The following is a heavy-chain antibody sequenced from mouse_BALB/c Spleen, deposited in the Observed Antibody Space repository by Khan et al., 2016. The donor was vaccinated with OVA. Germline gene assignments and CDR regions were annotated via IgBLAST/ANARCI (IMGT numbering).Heavy chain of an antibody. CDR3: AREGLRGVGMDY. D-gene: IGHD2-4*01. V-gene: IGHV1S56*01. CDR2: IYPGDGDT. J-gene: IGHJ4*01. CDR1: GYTFTSYN. Sequence: QVQLQQSGPELVKPGAFVKISCKASGYTFTSYNINWVKQRPGQGLEWIGWIYPGDGDTKYNEKFKGKATLTADKSSTTAYMQISSLTSENAAVYFCAREGLRGVGMDYWGQGTSVTVSS.